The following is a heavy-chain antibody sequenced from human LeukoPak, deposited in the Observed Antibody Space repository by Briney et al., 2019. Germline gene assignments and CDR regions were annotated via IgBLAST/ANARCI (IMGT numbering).Heavy chain of an antibody. V-gene: IGHV3-23*01. Sequence: PGGSLSLSCAASGFTFSNHAMNWVRQAPGKGLEWVSIISGSGTVTYYADSVKGRFTISRDNSRNTLYLQMNSLRAEDTALYYCAKTSVGEGRIIGSGYFDNWGQGTLVSVSS. J-gene: IGHJ4*02. CDR2: ISGSGTVT. CDR1: GFTFSNHA. CDR3: AKTSVGEGRIIGSGYFDN. D-gene: IGHD2-15*01.